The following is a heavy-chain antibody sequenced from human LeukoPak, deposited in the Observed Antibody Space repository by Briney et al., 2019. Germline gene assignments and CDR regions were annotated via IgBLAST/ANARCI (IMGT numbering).Heavy chain of an antibody. Sequence: TGGSLRLSCAASGFTFSNYWMHWVRQAPGKGLVWVSRINSDGSTITYADSVKGRFTISRDNAKNTLYLQMNSLRAEDTAVYYCARVTVSSSEVIFDYWGQGALVTGSS. CDR3: ARVTVSSSEVIFDY. CDR1: GFTFSNYW. J-gene: IGHJ4*02. CDR2: INSDGSTI. D-gene: IGHD1-20*01. V-gene: IGHV3-74*01.